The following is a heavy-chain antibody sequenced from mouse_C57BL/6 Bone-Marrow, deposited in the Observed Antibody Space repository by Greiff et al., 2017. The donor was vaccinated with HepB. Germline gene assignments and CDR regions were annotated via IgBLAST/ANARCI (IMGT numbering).Heavy chain of an antibody. J-gene: IGHJ4*01. CDR1: GYTFTSYG. CDR2: IYPRSGNT. V-gene: IGHV1-81*01. D-gene: IGHD2-3*01. CDR3: AREGWLLRNYAMDY. Sequence: QVHVKQSGAELARPGASVKLSCKASGYTFTSYGISWVKQRTGQGLEWIGEIYPRSGNTYYNEKFKGKATLTADKSSSTAYMELRSLTSEDSAVYFCAREGWLLRNYAMDYWGQGTSVTVSS.